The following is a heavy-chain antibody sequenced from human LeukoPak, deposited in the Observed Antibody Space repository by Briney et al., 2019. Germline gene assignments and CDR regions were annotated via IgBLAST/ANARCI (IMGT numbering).Heavy chain of an antibody. CDR3: AKGVAAAGPFDY. J-gene: IGHJ4*02. CDR2: ISGSGGST. V-gene: IGHV3-23*01. D-gene: IGHD6-25*01. CDR1: GFTFSRYA. Sequence: PGASLRLSCASSGFTFSRYAMSWARQAPGKGLEWVSAISGSGGSTYYADSVKGRFTISRDNSKNTLYLQMNSLRAEDTAVYYCAKGVAAAGPFDYWGQGALVTVSS.